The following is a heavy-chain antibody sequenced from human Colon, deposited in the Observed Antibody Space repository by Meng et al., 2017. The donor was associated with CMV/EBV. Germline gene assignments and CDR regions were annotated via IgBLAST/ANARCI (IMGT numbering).Heavy chain of an antibody. CDR1: GDSLSNDY. V-gene: IGHV4-4*09. CDR2: IYNSGTT. Sequence: SETLSLTCTVSGDSLSNDYWTWMRQPPGKGLEWIGHIYNSGTTYYNPSLKSRLTLSVDTSRNQFSLKVTSVTAADTAVYYCARGNVIVPLDYWGQGTLVTVSS. D-gene: IGHD2/OR15-2a*01. J-gene: IGHJ4*02. CDR3: ARGNVIVPLDY.